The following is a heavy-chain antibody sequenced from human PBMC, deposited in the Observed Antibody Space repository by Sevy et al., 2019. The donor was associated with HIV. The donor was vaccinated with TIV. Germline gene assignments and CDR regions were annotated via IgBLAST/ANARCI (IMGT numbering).Heavy chain of an antibody. V-gene: IGHV3-66*01. Sequence: GGSLRLSCAASGFPVSSNYMSWVRQAPGKGLEWVSVMYSGGSTYHADSVKDRFTISRDNSKNTLYLQVNSLRVEDTAVYYCARGKSGYGYGLDYWGQGTLVTVSS. CDR2: MYSGGST. CDR1: GFPVSSNY. CDR3: ARGKSGYGYGLDY. J-gene: IGHJ4*02. D-gene: IGHD5-18*01.